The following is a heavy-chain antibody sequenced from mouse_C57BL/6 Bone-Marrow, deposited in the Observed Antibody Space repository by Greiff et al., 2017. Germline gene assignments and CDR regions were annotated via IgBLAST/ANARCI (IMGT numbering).Heavy chain of an antibody. CDR1: GYTFTSYW. J-gene: IGHJ2*01. CDR2: INPSDGGT. V-gene: IGHV1-53*01. Sequence: VQLQQPGTELVKPGASVKLSCKASGYTFTSYWMHWVKQRPGQGLEWIGNINPSDGGTTYNEKFKSKATLTVDKSSSTAYMQLSSLTSEDSAVYYCASGRLLPYYFDYWGQGTTLTVSS. CDR3: ASGRLLPYYFDY. D-gene: IGHD2-3*01.